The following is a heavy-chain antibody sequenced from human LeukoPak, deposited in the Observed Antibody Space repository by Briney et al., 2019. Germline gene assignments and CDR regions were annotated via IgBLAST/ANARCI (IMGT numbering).Heavy chain of an antibody. J-gene: IGHJ5*02. CDR3: ARDGYYDFWSGYYRWFDP. CDR2: INPSGGST. Sequence: GASVKVSCKASGYTFTSYYMHWVRQAPGQGLEWMGIINPSGGSTSYAQKFQGKVTMTRDTSTSTVYMELSSLRSEDTAVYYCARDGYYDFWSGYYRWFDPWGQGTLVTVSS. CDR1: GYTFTSYY. D-gene: IGHD3-3*01. V-gene: IGHV1-46*01.